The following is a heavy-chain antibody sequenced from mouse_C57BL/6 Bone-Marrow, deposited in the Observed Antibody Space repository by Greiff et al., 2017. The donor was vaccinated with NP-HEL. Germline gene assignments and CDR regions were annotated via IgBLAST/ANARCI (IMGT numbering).Heavy chain of an antibody. J-gene: IGHJ3*01. D-gene: IGHD2-14*01. V-gene: IGHV5-4*03. Sequence: EVKVEESGGGLVKPGGSLKLSCAASGFTFSSYAMSWVRQTPEKRLEWVATISDGGSYTYYPDNVKGRFTISRDNTKNNLYLQMSHLKSEDTAMYSCARYRAVAYWGQGTLVTVSA. CDR3: ARYRAVAY. CDR2: ISDGGSYT. CDR1: GFTFSSYA.